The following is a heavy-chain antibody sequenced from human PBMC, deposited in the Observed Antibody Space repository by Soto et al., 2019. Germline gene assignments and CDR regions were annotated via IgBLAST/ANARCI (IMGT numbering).Heavy chain of an antibody. Sequence: GGSLRLSCAASGFTFSSYAMHWVRQAPGKGLEWVAVISYDGSNKYYADSVKGRFTISRDNSKNTLYLQMNSLRAEDTAVYYCARGVYDSSGYSDVFPYYFDYWGQGTLVTVSS. V-gene: IGHV3-30-3*01. CDR3: ARGVYDSSGYSDVFPYYFDY. CDR2: ISYDGSNK. J-gene: IGHJ4*02. D-gene: IGHD3-22*01. CDR1: GFTFSSYA.